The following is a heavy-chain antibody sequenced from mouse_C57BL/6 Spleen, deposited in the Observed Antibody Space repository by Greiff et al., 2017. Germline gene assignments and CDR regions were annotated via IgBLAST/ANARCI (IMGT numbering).Heavy chain of an antibody. D-gene: IGHD1-1*01. J-gene: IGHJ1*03. CDR3: ARFPSLLRYFDV. V-gene: IGHV7-3*01. Sequence: EVKLMESGGGLVQPGGSLSLSCAASGFTFTDYYMSWVRQPPGKALEWLGFIRNKANGYTTEYSASVKGRFTISRDNSQSILYLQMNALRAEDSATYYCARFPSLLRYFDVWGTGTTVTVSS. CDR1: GFTFTDYY. CDR2: IRNKANGYTT.